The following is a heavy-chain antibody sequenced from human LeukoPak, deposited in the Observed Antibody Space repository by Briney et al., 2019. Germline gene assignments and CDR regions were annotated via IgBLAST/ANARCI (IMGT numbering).Heavy chain of an antibody. J-gene: IGHJ4*02. CDR3: ARESQTYSGSYSDY. CDR1: GFTFSSYW. D-gene: IGHD1-26*01. V-gene: IGHV3-74*01. CDR2: INSDGSST. Sequence: GGSLRLSCAASGFTFSSYWMHWVRQAPGRGLVWVSRINSDGSSTSYADSVKGRFTISRDNAKNTLYLQMNSLRAEDTAVYYCARESQTYSGSYSDYWGQGTLVTVSS.